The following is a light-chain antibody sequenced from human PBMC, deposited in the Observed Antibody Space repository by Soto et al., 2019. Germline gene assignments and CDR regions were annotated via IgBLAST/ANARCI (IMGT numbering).Light chain of an antibody. V-gene: IGLV2-14*01. Sequence: QSPLTQPASVSGSPGQSITISCTGTSSDVGGYNYVSWYQQHPGKAPKLMIYDVSNRPSGVSNRFSGSKSGNTASLTISGLQAEDEADYYCNSYTSSSTVVFGGGTKLTV. CDR3: NSYTSSSTVV. CDR1: SSDVGGYNY. J-gene: IGLJ2*01. CDR2: DVS.